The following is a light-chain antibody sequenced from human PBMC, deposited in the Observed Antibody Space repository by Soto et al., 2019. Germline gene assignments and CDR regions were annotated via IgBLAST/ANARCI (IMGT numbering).Light chain of an antibody. CDR1: QSVSSY. J-gene: IGKJ5*01. V-gene: IGKV3-11*01. CDR2: DAS. Sequence: EIVLTQSPATLSLSPGERATLSCRASQSVSSYLGWYQQKPGQAPRLLIYDASNRASGIPARFSGSGSGTDFTLTIRSLEPEDFAIYYCQQRANWPLTTFGHGTRLEIK. CDR3: QQRANWPLTT.